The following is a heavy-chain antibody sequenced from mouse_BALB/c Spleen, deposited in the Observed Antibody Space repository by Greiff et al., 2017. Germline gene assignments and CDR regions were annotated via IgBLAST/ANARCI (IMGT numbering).Heavy chain of an antibody. D-gene: IGHD1-1*02. CDR3: ASLLWSSPYYFDY. CDR2: IDPSDSYT. J-gene: IGHJ2*01. Sequence: VQLQQSGAELVKPGASVKLSCTASGFNITDTYMYWVKQRPGQGLEWIGGIDPSDSYTNYNQKFKGKATLTVDKSSSTAYMQLSSLTSEDSAVYYCASLLWSSPYYFDYWGQGTTLTVSS. V-gene: IGHV1-69*02. CDR1: GFNITDTY.